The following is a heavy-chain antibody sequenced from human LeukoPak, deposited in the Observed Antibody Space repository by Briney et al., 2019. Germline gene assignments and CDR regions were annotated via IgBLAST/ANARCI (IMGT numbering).Heavy chain of an antibody. CDR1: GGSINSSSYY. J-gene: IGHJ5*02. CDR3: ARGSGAYRRGNWFDP. CDR2: IYYSGST. Sequence: PSETLSLTCTVSGGSINSSSYYWGWIRQPPGKGLEWIGSIYYSGSTYYNPSLKSRVTISVDTSKNQFSLKLSSVTAADTAVYYCARGSGAYRRGNWFDPWGQGTLVTVSS. V-gene: IGHV4-39*07. D-gene: IGHD1-26*01.